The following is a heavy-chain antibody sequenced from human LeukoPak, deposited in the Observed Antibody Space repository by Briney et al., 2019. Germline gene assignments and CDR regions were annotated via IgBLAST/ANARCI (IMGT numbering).Heavy chain of an antibody. V-gene: IGHV4-34*01. Sequence: SETLSLTCAVYGGSFSGYYWSWIRQPPGKGLEWIGEINHSGSTNYNPSLKSRVTISVDTSKHQFSLKLTSVTAADTAVYYCARVRGGIDYWGQGTLVTVSS. CDR3: ARVRGGIDY. D-gene: IGHD3-16*01. CDR1: GGSFSGYY. J-gene: IGHJ4*02. CDR2: INHSGST.